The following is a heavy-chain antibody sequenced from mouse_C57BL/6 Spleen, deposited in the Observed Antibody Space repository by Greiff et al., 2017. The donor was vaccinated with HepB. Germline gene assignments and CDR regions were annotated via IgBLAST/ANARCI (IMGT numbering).Heavy chain of an antibody. D-gene: IGHD1-1*01. Sequence: QVQLQQSGPELVKPGASVKISCKASGYAFSSSWMNWVKQRPGKGLEWIGRIYPGDGDTNYNGKLKGKATLTADKTSSTAYMQLSSLTSEDSAVYFCAGNCGSGWYFDVWGTGTTVTVSS. CDR2: IYPGDGDT. V-gene: IGHV1-82*01. CDR3: AGNCGSGWYFDV. CDR1: GYAFSSSW. J-gene: IGHJ1*03.